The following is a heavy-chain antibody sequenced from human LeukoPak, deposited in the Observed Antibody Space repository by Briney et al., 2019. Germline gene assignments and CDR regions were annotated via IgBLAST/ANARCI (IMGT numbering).Heavy chain of an antibody. D-gene: IGHD5-18*01. V-gene: IGHV1-3*01. Sequence: ASVKVSCKASGYTFTSYAMHWVRQAPGQRLEWMGWINAGNGNTKYSQKFQGRVTITRDTSASTAYMELSSLRSEDTAVYYCAATYSYDIYYYYYGMDVRGQGTTVTVSS. J-gene: IGHJ6*02. CDR2: INAGNGNT. CDR1: GYTFTSYA. CDR3: AATYSYDIYYYYYGMDV.